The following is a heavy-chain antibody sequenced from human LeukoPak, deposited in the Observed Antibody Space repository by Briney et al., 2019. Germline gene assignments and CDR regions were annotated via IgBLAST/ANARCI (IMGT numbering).Heavy chain of an antibody. CDR1: EYTFPGFY. J-gene: IGHJ4*02. CDR3: ARVRPYSSGWNFDY. D-gene: IGHD6-19*01. V-gene: IGHV1-2*02. CDR2: INPNSGGT. Sequence: GSVKVSFKASEYTFPGFYIPWVGQAPRQRLEWMGWINPNSGGTNYAQKFQGRVTMTRDTSISTAYMELSRLKSDDTAVYYCARVRPYSSGWNFDYWGQGALLTVSS.